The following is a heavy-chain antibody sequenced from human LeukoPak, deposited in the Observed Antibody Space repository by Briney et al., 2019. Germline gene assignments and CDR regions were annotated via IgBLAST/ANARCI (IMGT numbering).Heavy chain of an antibody. CDR1: GYTFTSYG. V-gene: IGHV1-18*01. J-gene: IGHJ4*02. D-gene: IGHD3-22*01. CDR3: ARGGDYYDSSGYYSRYYFDY. Sequence: ASVKVSCKASGYTFTSYGISWVRQAPGQGLEWMGWISAYNGNTNYAQKLQGRVTMTTDTSTSTAYMDLRSLTSDDTAVYYCARGGDYYDSSGYYSRYYFDYRGQGTLVTVSS. CDR2: ISAYNGNT.